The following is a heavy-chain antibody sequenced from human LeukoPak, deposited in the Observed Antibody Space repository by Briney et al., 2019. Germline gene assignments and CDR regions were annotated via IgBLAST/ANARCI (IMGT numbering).Heavy chain of an antibody. CDR3: ARQLLDTAHDAFDI. J-gene: IGHJ3*02. V-gene: IGHV5-51*01. Sequence: GESLKISCKGAGYSFTSYWIGWGRQMPGKGLEWMGIIYPGDSDTRYSPSFQGQVTISADKSISTAYLQWSSLKASDTAMYYCARQLLDTAHDAFDIWGQGTMVTVSS. CDR1: GYSFTSYW. D-gene: IGHD5-18*01. CDR2: IYPGDSDT.